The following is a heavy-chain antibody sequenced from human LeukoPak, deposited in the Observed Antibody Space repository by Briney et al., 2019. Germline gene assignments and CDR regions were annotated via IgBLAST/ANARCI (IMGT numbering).Heavy chain of an antibody. D-gene: IGHD4-17*01. Sequence: TGGSLRLSCAASGFIFTSYSMNWVRQAPGKGLEWVSYISSSSSTIYYADSVKGRFTISRDNAKNSLYLQMNSLRAEDTAVYYCARQRAGLTVTTSDYWGQGTLVTVSS. CDR1: GFIFTSYS. CDR2: ISSSSSTI. V-gene: IGHV3-48*04. CDR3: ARQRAGLTVTTSDY. J-gene: IGHJ4*02.